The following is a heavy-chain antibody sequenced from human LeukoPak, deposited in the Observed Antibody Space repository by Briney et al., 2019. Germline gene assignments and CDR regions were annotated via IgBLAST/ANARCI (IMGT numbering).Heavy chain of an antibody. CDR1: GFTFSSYE. CDR2: ISSSGSTI. V-gene: IGHV3-48*03. J-gene: IGHJ4*02. D-gene: IGHD3-22*01. Sequence: GGSLRLSCAASGFTFSSYEMNWVRQAPGKGLEWVSYISSSGSTIYYADSVKGRFTISRDNAKNSLYLQMNSLRAEDTAVYYCARDEAPPDYYDSSGYYPFDYWGQGTLVTVSS. CDR3: ARDEAPPDYYDSSGYYPFDY.